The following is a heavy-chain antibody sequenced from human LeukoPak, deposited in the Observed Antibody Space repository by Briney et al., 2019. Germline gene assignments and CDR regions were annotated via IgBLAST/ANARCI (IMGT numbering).Heavy chain of an antibody. CDR1: GGTFSSYA. CDR3: ASSHYYDSSGVDAFDI. Sequence: SVKVSCKASGGTFSSYAISWVRQAPGQGLEWMGGIIPIFGTANYAQKFQGRVTITADKSTSTAYMELSSLRSEDTAVYYCASSHYYDSSGVDAFDIWGQGTMVTVSS. V-gene: IGHV1-69*06. D-gene: IGHD3-22*01. CDR2: IIPIFGTA. J-gene: IGHJ3*02.